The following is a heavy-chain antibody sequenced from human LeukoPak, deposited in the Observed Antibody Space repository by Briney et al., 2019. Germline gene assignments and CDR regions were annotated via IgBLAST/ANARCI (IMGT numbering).Heavy chain of an antibody. CDR1: GFTFSSYA. CDR3: AGDVRDGWSGYYYYYYYYMDV. CDR2: ISGSGGST. V-gene: IGHV3-23*01. Sequence: GGSLGLSCAASGFTFSSYAMSWVRQAPGKGLEWVSAISGSGGSTYYADSVKGRFTISRDNAKNSLYLQMNSLRAEDTAVYYCAGDVRDGWSGYYYYYYYYMDVWGKGTTVTVSS. J-gene: IGHJ6*03. D-gene: IGHD3-3*01.